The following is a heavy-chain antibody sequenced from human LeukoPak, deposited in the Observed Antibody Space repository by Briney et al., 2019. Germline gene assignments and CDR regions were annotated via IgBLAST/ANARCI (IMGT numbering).Heavy chain of an antibody. CDR2: IYTSGGT. D-gene: IGHD6-6*01. Sequence: SETLSLTCTVSGGSLSSYYWSWIRQPAGEGLGWIGRIYTSGGTNYNPSLKGRVTMSVDTSKNQFSLKLSSVTAADTAVYYCAREVCSSSCYFDYWGQGTLVTVSS. V-gene: IGHV4-4*07. CDR1: GGSLSSYY. CDR3: AREVCSSSCYFDY. J-gene: IGHJ4*02.